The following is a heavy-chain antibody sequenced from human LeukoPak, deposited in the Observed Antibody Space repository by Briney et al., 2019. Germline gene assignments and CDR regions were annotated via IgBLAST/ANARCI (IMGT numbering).Heavy chain of an antibody. V-gene: IGHV3-21*01. CDR1: GFTFSSYS. Sequence: PGGSLRLSCAASGFTFSSYSMNWVRQAPGKGLEWVSSISSSSTYIYYAGSVKGRFTISRDNAKNSLYLQMNSLRAEDTAVYYCARDKFTMVRRVISLFDYWGQGTLVTVSS. CDR2: ISSSSTYI. J-gene: IGHJ4*02. CDR3: ARDKFTMVRRVISLFDY. D-gene: IGHD3-10*01.